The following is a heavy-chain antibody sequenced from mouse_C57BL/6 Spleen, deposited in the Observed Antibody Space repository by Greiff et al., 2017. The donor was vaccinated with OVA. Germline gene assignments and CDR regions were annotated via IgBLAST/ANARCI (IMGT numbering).Heavy chain of an antibody. CDR2: INPNNGGT. V-gene: IGHV1-26*01. CDR1: GYTFTDYY. D-gene: IGHD1-1*01. J-gene: IGHJ4*01. CDR3: AREEIVATEDYAMDY. Sequence: VQLQQSGPELVKPGASVKISCKASGYTFTDYYMNWVKQSHGKSLEWIGDINPNNGGTSYNQKFKGKATLTVDKSSSTAYMELRSLTSEDSAVYYCAREEIVATEDYAMDYWGQGTSVTVSS.